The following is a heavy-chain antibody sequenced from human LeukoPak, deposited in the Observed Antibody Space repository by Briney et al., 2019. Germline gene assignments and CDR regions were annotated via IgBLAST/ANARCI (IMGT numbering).Heavy chain of an antibody. Sequence: GGSLRLSCAASGFTFSSYAMHWVRQAPGKGPEWVAVISYDGSNKYYADSVKGRFTISRDNSKNTLYLQMNSLRAEDTAVYYCARGANYYDSSGYSYNFDYWGQGTLVTVSS. CDR3: ARGANYYDSSGYSYNFDY. V-gene: IGHV3-30*04. CDR2: ISYDGSNK. CDR1: GFTFSSYA. J-gene: IGHJ4*02. D-gene: IGHD3-22*01.